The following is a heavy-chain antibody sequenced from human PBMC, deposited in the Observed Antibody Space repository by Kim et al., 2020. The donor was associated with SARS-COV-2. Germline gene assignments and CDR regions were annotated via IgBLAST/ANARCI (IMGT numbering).Heavy chain of an antibody. D-gene: IGHD3-10*01. CDR2: IYSSGNS. CDR3: ARDFDVSGKLDS. Sequence: SETLSLTCSVSGGSISSGGYCWSWIRQHPGRGLEWIGYIYSSGNSYYNPSLRSRAAISVDTSKNQFSLKLRSVSAADTAVYYCARDFDVSGKLDSWGQGT. CDR1: GGSISSGGYC. J-gene: IGHJ4*02. V-gene: IGHV4-31*02.